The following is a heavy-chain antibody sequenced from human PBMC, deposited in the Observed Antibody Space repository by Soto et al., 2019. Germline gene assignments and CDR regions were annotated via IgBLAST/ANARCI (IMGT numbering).Heavy chain of an antibody. CDR3: AKSRDAYNFYFYYGMDV. D-gene: IGHD1-1*01. V-gene: IGHV3-30*18. CDR2: ILYDGSNK. CDR1: GFTFSNYG. Sequence: QVQLVESGGGVVQPGTSLRLSCAASGFTFSNYGMHWVRQTPGKGLEWVALILYDGSNKYYADSVKGRFTISRDNSKNTLYLQVSSLRAEDTAVYYCAKSRDAYNFYFYYGMDVWGQGTLVTVSS. J-gene: IGHJ6*02.